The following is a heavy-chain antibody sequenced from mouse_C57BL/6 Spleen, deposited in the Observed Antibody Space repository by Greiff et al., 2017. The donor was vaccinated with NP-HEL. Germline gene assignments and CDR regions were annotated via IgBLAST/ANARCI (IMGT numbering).Heavy chain of an antibody. Sequence: QVHVKQSGAELVRPGASVTLSCKASGYTFTDYEMHWVKQTPVHGLEWIGAIDPETGGTAYNQKFKGKAILTADKSSSTAYMELRSLTSEDSAVYCCARGNGRLTMDYWGQGTSVTVSS. CDR1: GYTFTDYE. V-gene: IGHV1-15*01. CDR2: IDPETGGT. J-gene: IGHJ4*01. CDR3: ARGNGRLTMDY. D-gene: IGHD2-4*01.